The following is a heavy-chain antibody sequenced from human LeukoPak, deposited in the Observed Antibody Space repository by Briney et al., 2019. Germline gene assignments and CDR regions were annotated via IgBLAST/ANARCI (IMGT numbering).Heavy chain of an antibody. CDR2: ISGSGGST. J-gene: IGHJ6*03. V-gene: IGHV3-23*01. CDR1: GFTFSSYA. Sequence: PGGSLRLSCAASGFTFSSYAMSWVRQAPGKGLEWVTAISGSGGSTYYADSVKGRFTISRDNSKNTLYLQMNSLRAEDTAVYYCARATYYYSKTYYYYYMDVWGKGTTVTVSS. D-gene: IGHD3-10*01. CDR3: ARATYYYSKTYYYYYMDV.